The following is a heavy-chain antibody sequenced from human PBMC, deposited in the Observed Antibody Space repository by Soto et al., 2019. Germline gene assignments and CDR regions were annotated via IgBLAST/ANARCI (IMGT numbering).Heavy chain of an antibody. D-gene: IGHD6-19*01. V-gene: IGHV1-69*01. Sequence: QVQLVQSGAEVKKPGSSVKVSCKASGGTFSSYAISWVRQAPGQGLEWMGGIIPIFGTANYAQKFQGRVTITADESTSTAYMELCSLRSEDTAVYYCARHLKDIAVAGMGTFWFDPWGQGTLVTVSS. J-gene: IGHJ5*02. CDR2: IIPIFGTA. CDR1: GGTFSSYA. CDR3: ARHLKDIAVAGMGTFWFDP.